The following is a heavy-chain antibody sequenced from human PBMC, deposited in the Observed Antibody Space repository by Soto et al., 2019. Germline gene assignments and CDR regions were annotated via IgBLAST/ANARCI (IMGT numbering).Heavy chain of an antibody. Sequence: GGSLRLSCAASGFTVSSNYMSWVRQAPGKGLEWVSVIYSGGSTYYADSVKGRFTISRDNSKNTLYLQMNSLRAEDTAVYYCARDLATYGDYGYFNYWGQGTLVTVSS. CDR2: IYSGGST. CDR3: ARDLATYGDYGYFNY. J-gene: IGHJ4*02. D-gene: IGHD4-17*01. CDR1: GFTVSSNY. V-gene: IGHV3-53*01.